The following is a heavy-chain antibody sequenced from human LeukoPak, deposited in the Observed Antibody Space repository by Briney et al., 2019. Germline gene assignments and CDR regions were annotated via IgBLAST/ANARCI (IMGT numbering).Heavy chain of an antibody. CDR3: ARQDQSYFDY. D-gene: IGHD2-2*01. J-gene: IGHJ4*02. CDR2: ICYSGST. Sequence: SETLSLTCTVSGGSISSYYWSWIRQPPGKGLEWIGYICYSGSTNYNPSLKSRVTISVDTSKNQFSLKLSSVTAADTAVYYCARQDQSYFDYWGQGTLVTVSS. CDR1: GGSISSYY. V-gene: IGHV4-59*08.